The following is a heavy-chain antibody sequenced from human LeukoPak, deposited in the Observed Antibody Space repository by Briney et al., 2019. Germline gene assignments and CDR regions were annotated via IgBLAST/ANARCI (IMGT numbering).Heavy chain of an antibody. CDR1: GYTFTSYG. Sequence: ASVKVSCKASGYTFTSYGISWVRQAPGQGLEWMGWISAYNGNTNYAQKLQGRVTMTTDTSTSTAYMELRSLRSDDTAVYYCARDGRRDGDDAFVIWGQGTMVTVSS. V-gene: IGHV1-18*01. D-gene: IGHD5-24*01. CDR2: ISAYNGNT. CDR3: ARDGRRDGDDAFVI. J-gene: IGHJ3*02.